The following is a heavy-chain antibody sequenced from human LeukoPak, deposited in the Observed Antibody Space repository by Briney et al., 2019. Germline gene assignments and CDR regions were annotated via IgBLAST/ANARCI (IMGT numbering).Heavy chain of an antibody. CDR1: GFTVSSNS. V-gene: IGHV3-30*03. CDR3: ARQEARGYSYEGLDY. CDR2: ISYDGSDE. D-gene: IGHD3-22*01. Sequence: GGSLRLSCTVSGFTVSSNSMSWVRQAPGRGLEWVAVISYDGSDEYYADSVEGRFTISRDNSKNTLYLQMNSLRAEDTARYFCARQEARGYSYEGLDYWGQGNLVTVSS. J-gene: IGHJ4*02.